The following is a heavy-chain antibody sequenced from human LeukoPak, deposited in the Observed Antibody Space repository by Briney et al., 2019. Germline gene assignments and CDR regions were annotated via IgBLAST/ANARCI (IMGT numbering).Heavy chain of an antibody. D-gene: IGHD3-10*01. J-gene: IGHJ4*02. Sequence: PGGSLRLSCTASGFSFNSAWMSWVRQVPGKGLEWVGRIKDKNYGETKDYAAPVKGRFVISRDGSRNTLYLQMTSLKTEDTAVYYCTTDPPGASDYWGQGALVTVSS. CDR2: IKDKNYGETK. CDR3: TTDPPGASDY. V-gene: IGHV3-15*01. CDR1: GFSFNSAW.